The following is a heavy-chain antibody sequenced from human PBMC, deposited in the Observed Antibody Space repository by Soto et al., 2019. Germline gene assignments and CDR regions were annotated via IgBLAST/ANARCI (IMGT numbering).Heavy chain of an antibody. D-gene: IGHD3-22*01. CDR1: GVSISSGGYS. J-gene: IGHJ5*02. CDR3: ARGPYYDSSGYHHLWWFDP. CDR2: IYHSGST. Sequence: SETLSLTCAVSGVSISSGGYSWSWIRQPPGKGLEGIGYIYHSGSTYYNPSLKSRVTISVDRSKNQFSLKLSSVTAADTAVYYCARGPYYDSSGYHHLWWFDPWGQGTLVTVPS. V-gene: IGHV4-30-2*01.